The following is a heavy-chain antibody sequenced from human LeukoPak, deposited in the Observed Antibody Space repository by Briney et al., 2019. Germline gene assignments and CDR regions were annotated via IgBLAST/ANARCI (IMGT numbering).Heavy chain of an antibody. D-gene: IGHD5/OR15-5a*01. Sequence: QPGGSLRLSCAASGFAVSSNSMSWVLQAPGKGLEWVSVIYSGGGTYYADSVKGRFTISRDNSKNTLYLQMSSLRAEDTAVYYCARRDVSTRYFDYWGQGTLVTVSS. J-gene: IGHJ4*02. V-gene: IGHV3-66*01. CDR1: GFAVSSNS. CDR2: IYSGGGT. CDR3: ARRDVSTRYFDY.